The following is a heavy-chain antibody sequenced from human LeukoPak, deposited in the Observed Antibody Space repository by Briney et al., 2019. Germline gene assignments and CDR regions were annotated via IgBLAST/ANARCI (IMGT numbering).Heavy chain of an antibody. V-gene: IGHV3-30-3*01. CDR3: ARGGAYCSSTSCYEFDY. CDR2: ISYDGSNK. J-gene: IGHJ4*02. Sequence: GGSLRLSCAASGFTFSSYAMHWVRQAPGKGLEWVAVISYDGSNKYYADSVKGRFTISRDNSKNTLYLQMNSLRAEDTAVYYCARGGAYCSSTSCYEFDYWGQGTLVTVSS. D-gene: IGHD2-2*01. CDR1: GFTFSSYA.